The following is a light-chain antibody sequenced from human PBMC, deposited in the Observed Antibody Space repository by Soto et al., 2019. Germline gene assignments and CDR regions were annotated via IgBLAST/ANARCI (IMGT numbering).Light chain of an antibody. CDR2: RNN. CDR1: SSNIGSNY. CDR3: AAWDDGLSGYV. J-gene: IGLJ1*01. Sequence: QSALTQPPSASGTPGQRVTISCSGSSSNIGSNYVYWYQQLPGTAPKLLIYRNNQRPSGVPDRFSGSKSGTSASLAISGLRSEDEADYYCAAWDDGLSGYVFGTGTKVXVL. V-gene: IGLV1-47*01.